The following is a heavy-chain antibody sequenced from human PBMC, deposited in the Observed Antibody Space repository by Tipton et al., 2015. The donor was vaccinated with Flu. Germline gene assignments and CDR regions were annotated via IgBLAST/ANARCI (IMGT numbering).Heavy chain of an antibody. CDR3: SRVQGLIQLWFNGLGY. CDR2: ISYNGGNE. CDR1: GFTFSSYA. Sequence: QVQLVQSGGGVVQPGRSLRLSCVASGFTFSSYAMHWVRQAPGKGLEWVAVISYNGGNEYYADSVKGRFTISRDTSTNTLYLQMNSLRAEDTAVYYCSRVQGLIQLWFNGLGYWGQGTLVTVSS. D-gene: IGHD5-18*01. V-gene: IGHV3-30*01. J-gene: IGHJ4*02.